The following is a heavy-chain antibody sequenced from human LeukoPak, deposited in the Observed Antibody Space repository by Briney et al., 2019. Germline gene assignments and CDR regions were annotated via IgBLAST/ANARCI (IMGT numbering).Heavy chain of an antibody. J-gene: IGHJ4*02. CDR2: IIPIFGTA. Sequence: GASVKVSCKAPGGTFSSYAISWVRQAPGQGLEWMGGIIPIFGTASYAQKFQGRVTITADKSTSTAYMELSSLRSEDTAVYYCARDGDCSGGSCPLDYWGQGTLVTVSS. V-gene: IGHV1-69*06. CDR3: ARDGDCSGGSCPLDY. CDR1: GGTFSSYA. D-gene: IGHD2-15*01.